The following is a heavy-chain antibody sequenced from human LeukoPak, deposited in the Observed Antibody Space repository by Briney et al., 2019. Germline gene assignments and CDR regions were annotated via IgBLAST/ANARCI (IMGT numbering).Heavy chain of an antibody. CDR1: GYTLTELS. V-gene: IGHV1-24*01. J-gene: IGHJ4*02. D-gene: IGHD2-2*01. Sequence: ASVKVSCKVSGYTLTELSMHWVRQAPGKGLEWMGGFDPEDGETIYAQKFQGRVTMTEDTSTDTAYVELSSLRSEDTAVYYCATDTLPAAAITYWGQGTLVTVSS. CDR3: ATDTLPAAAITY. CDR2: FDPEDGET.